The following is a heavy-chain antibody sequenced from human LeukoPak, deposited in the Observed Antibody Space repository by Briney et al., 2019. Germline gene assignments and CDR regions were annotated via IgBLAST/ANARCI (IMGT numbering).Heavy chain of an antibody. Sequence: PSETLSLTCTVSGGSISSGGYSWSWIRQPPGKGLEWIGYVYYSGSTNYNPSLKTRVTISVDTSKNQFSMTLSSVTAADTAVYYCARALGFCSGGTCYSEAFDIWGQGTKVIVSS. D-gene: IGHD2-15*01. CDR2: VYYSGST. CDR3: ARALGFCSGGTCYSEAFDI. J-gene: IGHJ3*02. V-gene: IGHV4-61*08. CDR1: GGSISSGGYS.